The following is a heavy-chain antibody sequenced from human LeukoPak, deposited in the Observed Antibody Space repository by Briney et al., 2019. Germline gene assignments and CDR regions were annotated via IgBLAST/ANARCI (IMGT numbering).Heavy chain of an antibody. CDR3: ATALRGAARPSEYFQH. V-gene: IGHV1-8*01. CDR1: GYTFTSYD. Sequence: ASVKVSCKASGYTFTSYDINWVRQATGQGLEWMGWMNPNSGNTGYAQKFQGRVTMTRNTSISTAYMELSSLRSEDTAVYYCATALRGAARPSEYFQHWGQGTLVTVSS. D-gene: IGHD6-6*01. J-gene: IGHJ1*01. CDR2: MNPNSGNT.